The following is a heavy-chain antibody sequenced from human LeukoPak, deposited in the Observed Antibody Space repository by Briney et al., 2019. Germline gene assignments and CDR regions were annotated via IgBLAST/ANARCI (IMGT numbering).Heavy chain of an antibody. Sequence: GGSLRLSCAASGFTFSSYAMSWVRQAPGKGLEWVSAISGSGGSTYYADSVKGRFTISRDNSKNTLYLQMNSLRAEDTVVYYCAKAQYSTSSIVVVAATPLDYWGQGTLVTVSS. J-gene: IGHJ4*02. V-gene: IGHV3-23*01. D-gene: IGHD2-15*01. CDR2: ISGSGGST. CDR1: GFTFSSYA. CDR3: AKAQYSTSSIVVVAATPLDY.